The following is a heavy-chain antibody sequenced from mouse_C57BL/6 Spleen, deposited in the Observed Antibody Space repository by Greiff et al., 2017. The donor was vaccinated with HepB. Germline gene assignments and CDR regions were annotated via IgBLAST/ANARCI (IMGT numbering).Heavy chain of an antibody. D-gene: IGHD1-1*01. CDR1: GYAFSSSW. Sequence: LVESGPELVKPGASVKISCKASGYAFSSSWMNWVKQRPGKGLEWIGRIFPGDGDTNYNGKFKGKATLTADKSSSTAYMQLSSLTSEDSAVYFCARGTTVAYWYFDVWGTGTTVTVSS. J-gene: IGHJ1*03. V-gene: IGHV1-82*01. CDR2: IFPGDGDT. CDR3: ARGTTVAYWYFDV.